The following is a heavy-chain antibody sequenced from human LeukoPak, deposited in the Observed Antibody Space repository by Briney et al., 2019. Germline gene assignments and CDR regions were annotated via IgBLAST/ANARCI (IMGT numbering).Heavy chain of an antibody. CDR3: ARGRYGGNSGFFDY. Sequence: SETLSLTCIVSGGAISYYYWSWIRQPPGKGLEWIGYIYYSGSPYYNPSLKSRVTISVDTSKNQFSLKLTSVTAADTAVYYCARGRYGGNSGFFDYWGQGTLVTVSS. CDR2: IYYSGSP. CDR1: GGAISYYY. V-gene: IGHV4-59*01. J-gene: IGHJ4*02. D-gene: IGHD4-23*01.